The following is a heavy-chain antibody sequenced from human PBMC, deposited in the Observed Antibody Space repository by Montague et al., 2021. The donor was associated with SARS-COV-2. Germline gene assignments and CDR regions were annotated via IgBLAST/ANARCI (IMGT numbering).Heavy chain of an antibody. V-gene: IGHV4-39*01. Sequence: SETLSLTCTVSGGSISSSSYYWGWIRQPPGKGLEWIGSIYYSGSTYYNPSLKSRVTISVDTSKNQFSLKLSSVTAADTAVYYCARLGEILTDYYNWFDPWGQGTLVTVSS. CDR1: GGSISSSSYY. CDR2: IYYSGST. J-gene: IGHJ5*02. CDR3: ARLGEILTDYYNWFDP. D-gene: IGHD3-9*01.